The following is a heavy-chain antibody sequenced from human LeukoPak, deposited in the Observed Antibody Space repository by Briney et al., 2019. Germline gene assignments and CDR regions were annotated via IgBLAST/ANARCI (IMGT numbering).Heavy chain of an antibody. CDR3: ARGYITMVRGVIITSDYYYMDV. V-gene: IGHV1-46*01. D-gene: IGHD3-10*01. CDR2: INPSGGST. CDR1: GYTFTSYY. J-gene: IGHJ6*03. Sequence: ASVKVSCKASGYTFTSYYMHWVRQAPGQGLEWMGIINPSGGSTSYAQKFQGRVTMTRDMSTSTVYMELSSLRSEDTAVYYCARGYITMVRGVIITSDYYYMDVWGKGTTVTVSS.